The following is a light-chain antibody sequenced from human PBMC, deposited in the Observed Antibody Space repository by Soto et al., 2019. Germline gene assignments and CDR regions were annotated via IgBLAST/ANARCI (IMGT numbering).Light chain of an antibody. CDR1: QSISTW. V-gene: IGKV1-5*03. Sequence: DIQMTQSPSTLPASVGDRVTITCRASQSISTWLAWYQQKPGKAPNLLIYKASSLESGVPSRFSGSGSGTEFTLTISSLQPDDFATYYCQQYNSYRTFGQGTKVDIK. CDR3: QQYNSYRT. J-gene: IGKJ1*01. CDR2: KAS.